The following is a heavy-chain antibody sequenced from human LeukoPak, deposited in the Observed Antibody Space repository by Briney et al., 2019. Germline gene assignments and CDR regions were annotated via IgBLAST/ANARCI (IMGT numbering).Heavy chain of an antibody. CDR1: GGSISSSSYY. D-gene: IGHD6-13*01. CDR3: ARLSPYPGVWASDY. V-gene: IGHV4-39*07. CDR2: ISYSGTT. Sequence: SETLSLTCSVSGGSISSSSYYWGWIRQPPGKGLEWIGSISYSGTTNYNPSLKSRVTISVDTSKNQFSLKLSSVTAADTAVYYCARLSPYPGVWASDYWGQGTLITVSS. J-gene: IGHJ4*02.